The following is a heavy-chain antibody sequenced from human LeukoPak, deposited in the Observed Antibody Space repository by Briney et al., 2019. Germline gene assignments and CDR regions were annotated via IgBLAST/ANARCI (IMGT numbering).Heavy chain of an antibody. CDR1: GGSMTTHH. CDR3: TTIKRGNIFGYFDF. Sequence: SETLSLTCTVSGGSMTTHHWNWIRQTPGKGLEWIGYVFDSGRTKENPSLKSRVTLSADTSKNQLSLRLSSVTAADTAVYYCTTIKRGNIFGYFDFWGQGILVSVSS. J-gene: IGHJ4*02. CDR2: VFDSGRT. D-gene: IGHD5-18*01. V-gene: IGHV4-59*11.